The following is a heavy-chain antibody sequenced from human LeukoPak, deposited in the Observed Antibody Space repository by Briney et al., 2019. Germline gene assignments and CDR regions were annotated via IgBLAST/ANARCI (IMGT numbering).Heavy chain of an antibody. V-gene: IGHV3-66*01. J-gene: IGHJ4*02. D-gene: IGHD3/OR15-3a*01. Sequence: GGSLRLSCAASGFTFSSYAMSWVRQAPGKGLEWVSVIYSGGNTFYADSVKDRFTISRDNSKNTVYLQMTNLRVEDTALYHCAKDPGHNLGTDYGDHWGQGTLVTVSS. CDR2: IYSGGNT. CDR1: GFTFSSYA. CDR3: AKDPGHNLGTDYGDH.